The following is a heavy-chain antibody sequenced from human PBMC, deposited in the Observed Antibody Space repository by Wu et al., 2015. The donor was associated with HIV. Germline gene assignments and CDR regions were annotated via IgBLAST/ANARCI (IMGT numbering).Heavy chain of an antibody. Sequence: QVRLVQSGVEVKETGASVKVSCEISGYTFTNFGISWVRQAPGQGPEWMGGIIPVFGTANYAQNFQDRVTITSDESTSTTYMELSSPSSDDTAVYYCARGSFCGRDCYSYFDYWGQGTLITVSS. CDR2: IIPVFGTA. CDR3: ARGSFCGRDCYSYFDY. J-gene: IGHJ4*02. CDR1: GYTFTNFG. D-gene: IGHD2-21*01. V-gene: IGHV1-69*13.